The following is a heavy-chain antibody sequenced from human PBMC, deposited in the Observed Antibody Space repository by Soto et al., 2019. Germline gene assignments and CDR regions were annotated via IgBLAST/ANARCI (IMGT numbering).Heavy chain of an antibody. D-gene: IGHD5-18*01. CDR3: AGGLDSYGYS. V-gene: IGHV1-69*02. CDR1: GGTFSSYT. Sequence: QVQLVQSGAEVKKPGSSVKVSCKASGGTFSSYTISWVRQAPGQGREWMGMIIPILGIANYAQKFQGRVTITADKSTSTAYMELSSLRSEDTAVYYCAGGLDSYGYSWGQGTLVTVSS. CDR2: IIPILGIA. J-gene: IGHJ4*02.